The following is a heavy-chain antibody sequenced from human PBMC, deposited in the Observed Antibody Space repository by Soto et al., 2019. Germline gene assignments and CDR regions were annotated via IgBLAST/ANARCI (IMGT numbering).Heavy chain of an antibody. CDR3: ASSNSYCGSDCFDY. V-gene: IGHV4-59*01. CDR2: IYYSGST. J-gene: IGHJ4*02. D-gene: IGHD2-21*01. Sequence: ETLSLTCTVSGGSISSYYWSWIRQPPGKGLEWIGYIYYSGSTNYNPSLKSRVTISVDTSKNQFSLKLSSVTAADTAVYYCASSNSYCGSDCFDYWGQGTLVTVSS. CDR1: GGSISSYY.